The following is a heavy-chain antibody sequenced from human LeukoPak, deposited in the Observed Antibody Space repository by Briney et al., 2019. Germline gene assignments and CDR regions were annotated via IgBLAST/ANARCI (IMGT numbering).Heavy chain of an antibody. J-gene: IGHJ4*02. Sequence: GGSLRLSCAASGFTFSSYWMSWVRQAPGKGLEWVANIKQDGSEKYYVDSVKGRFTISRDNAKNSLYLQMNSLRAEDTAVYYCARAGILTGYYRYYFDYWGQGTLVTVSS. D-gene: IGHD3-9*01. CDR3: ARAGILTGYYRYYFDY. V-gene: IGHV3-7*01. CDR1: GFTFSSYW. CDR2: IKQDGSEK.